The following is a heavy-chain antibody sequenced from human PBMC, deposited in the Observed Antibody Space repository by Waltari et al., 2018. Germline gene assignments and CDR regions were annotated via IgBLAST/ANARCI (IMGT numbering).Heavy chain of an antibody. V-gene: IGHV3-15*01. CDR1: GFTFSNAW. D-gene: IGHD1-26*01. Sequence: EVQLVESGGGLVKPGGSLRLSCAASGFTFSNAWMSWVRQAPGKGLEWVGRIKSKTDGGTTDYAAPVKGRFTISRDDSKNTLYRQMNSLKTEDTAVYYCTTDLGAGVGATEAYWGQGTLVTVSS. CDR2: IKSKTDGGTT. J-gene: IGHJ4*02. CDR3: TTDLGAGVGATEAY.